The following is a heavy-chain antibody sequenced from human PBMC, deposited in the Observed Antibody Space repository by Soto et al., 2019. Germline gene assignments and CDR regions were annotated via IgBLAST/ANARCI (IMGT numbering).Heavy chain of an antibody. CDR1: GYRFETYA. CDR2: IRAYNIDT. V-gene: IGHV1-18*01. D-gene: IGHD3-10*01. CDR3: SRGLEVIIGAMDV. J-gene: IGHJ6*02. Sequence: QVQLVQSGAEVKKPGASVKVSCKSSGYRFETYAISWVRQAPGQGLEWMGWIRAYNIDTYYAQKFQDRVTMTTDTSTGKAYMELSSLRSDDTAVYYCSRGLEVIIGAMDVWGQGTTVTVSS.